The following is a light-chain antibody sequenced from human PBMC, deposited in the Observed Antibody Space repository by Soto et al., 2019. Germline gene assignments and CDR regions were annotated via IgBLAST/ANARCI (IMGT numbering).Light chain of an antibody. CDR2: DAS. CDR1: QSVSSN. Sequence: IVMTQSPATLSVSPGERATLSCRASQSVSSNLAWYQQKPGQAPRLLIYDASNRVTGIPARFRGSGSGTDFTLTISSLEPEDFAVYYCQQRSNWPRFGQGTKVDIK. CDR3: QQRSNWPR. J-gene: IGKJ1*01. V-gene: IGKV3-11*01.